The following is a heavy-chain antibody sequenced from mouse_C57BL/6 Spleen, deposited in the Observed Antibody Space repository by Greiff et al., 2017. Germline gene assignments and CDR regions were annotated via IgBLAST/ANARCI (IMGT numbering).Heavy chain of an antibody. D-gene: IGHD1-1*01. CDR1: GYTFTSYW. V-gene: IGHV1-59*01. CDR2: IDPSDSYT. CDR3: ARSGYYGTWFAY. J-gene: IGHJ3*01. Sequence: QVQLQQPGAELVRPGTSVKLSCKASGYTFTSYWMHWVKQRPGQGLEWIGVIDPSDSYTNYNQKFKGKATLTVDTSSSTAYMQLSSLTSEDSAVYYCARSGYYGTWFAYWGQGTLVTVSA.